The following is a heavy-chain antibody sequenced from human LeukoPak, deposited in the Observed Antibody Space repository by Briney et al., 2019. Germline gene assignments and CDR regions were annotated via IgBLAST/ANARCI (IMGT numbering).Heavy chain of an antibody. CDR3: ITDRNYYDSSGYYYEVY. V-gene: IGHV3-15*01. D-gene: IGHD3-22*01. CDR1: GFTFSNAW. Sequence: GGSLRLSCAASGFTFSNAWMSWVRQAPGKGLEWVGRIKSKTDGGTTDYAAPVKGRFTISSDDSKNTLYLQMNSLKTEDTAVYYCITDRNYYDSSGYYYEVYWGQGTLVTVSS. J-gene: IGHJ4*02. CDR2: IKSKTDGGTT.